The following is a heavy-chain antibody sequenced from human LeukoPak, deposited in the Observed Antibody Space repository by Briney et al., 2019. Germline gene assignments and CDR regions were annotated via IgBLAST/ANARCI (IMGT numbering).Heavy chain of an antibody. Sequence: GGSLRLSCAASGFTFSNAWMSWVRQAPGKGLEWVGRIKSKTDGGTTDYAAPVKGRFTISRDDSKNTLYLQTNSLKAEDTAVYYCAKDRRSSSSGWFDPWGQGTLVTVSS. CDR1: GFTFSNAW. V-gene: IGHV3-15*01. D-gene: IGHD6-6*01. CDR3: AKDRRSSSSGWFDP. J-gene: IGHJ5*02. CDR2: IKSKTDGGTT.